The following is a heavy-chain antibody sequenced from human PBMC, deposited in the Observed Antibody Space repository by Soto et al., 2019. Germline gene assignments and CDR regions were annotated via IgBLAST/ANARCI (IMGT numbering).Heavy chain of an antibody. CDR2: IDKRSRTI. CDR3: ARDLTGYAMDV. D-gene: IGHD2-2*01. Sequence: GGSLRLSCAISGFTFSDHAMNWVRQAPGKGLEWVSYIDKRSRTIYYADSVKGRFTISRDTAKNSLNLQMNSLGAEDTAVYYCARDLTGYAMDVWGQGTTVTVSS. J-gene: IGHJ6*02. CDR1: GFTFSDHA. V-gene: IGHV3-48*03.